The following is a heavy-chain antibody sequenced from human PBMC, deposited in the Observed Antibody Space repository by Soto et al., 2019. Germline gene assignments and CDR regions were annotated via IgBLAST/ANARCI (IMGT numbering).Heavy chain of an antibody. J-gene: IGHJ4*02. CDR2: IKQDGSEK. CDR3: VRTQWLREYYFDY. Sequence: GGSLRLSCAASGFTFSSHWMSWVRQAPGKGLEWVAKIKQDGSEKYYVDSVKGRFTISRDNAKNSLYLQMNSLRAEDTAVYYCVRTQWLREYYFDYWGQGTLVTVSS. D-gene: IGHD5-12*01. V-gene: IGHV3-7*01. CDR1: GFTFSSHW.